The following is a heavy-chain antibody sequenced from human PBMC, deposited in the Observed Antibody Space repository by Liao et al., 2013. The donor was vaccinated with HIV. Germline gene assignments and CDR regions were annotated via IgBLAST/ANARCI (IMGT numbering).Heavy chain of an antibody. Sequence: QVHLQQWGAGLVKPSETLSLTCAVYGGSFSGDYWSWIRQPPGKGLEWIGEINHSGSTNYNPSLKSRVTISVDTSKNQFSLKVRSVTAADTAVYYCARAQWKKITCEGFVCYYYIHYLDVWGRGTTVTVSS. CDR2: INHSGST. CDR1: GGSFSGDY. D-gene: IGHD6-19*01. V-gene: IGHV4-34*01. CDR3: ARAQWKKITCEGFVCYYYIHYLDV. J-gene: IGHJ6*03.